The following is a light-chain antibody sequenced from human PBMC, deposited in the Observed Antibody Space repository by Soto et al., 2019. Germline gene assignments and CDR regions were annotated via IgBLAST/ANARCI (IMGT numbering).Light chain of an antibody. V-gene: IGKV3-20*01. CDR1: QSVSIH. J-gene: IGKJ4*01. Sequence: VMSQSPCTLSVSLGERATLSCRASQSVSIHLAWYQQKPGQAPRLLIYDASSRATGIPDRFSGGGPGTDFTLTISRLEPEDFAVYYCQQFSSYPLTFGGGTKVDIK. CDR2: DAS. CDR3: QQFSSYPLT.